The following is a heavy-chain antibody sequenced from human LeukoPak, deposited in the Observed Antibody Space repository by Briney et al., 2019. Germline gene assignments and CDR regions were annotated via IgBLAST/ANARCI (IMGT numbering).Heavy chain of an antibody. CDR2: IYYSGST. V-gene: IGHV4-61*01. CDR1: GGSISSSSYY. CDR3: ARDSGDPAPFDY. Sequence: SETLSLTCTVSGGSISSSSYYWSWIRQPPGKGLEWIGYIYYSGSTNYNPSLKSRVTISVDTSKNQFSLKLSSVTAADTAVYYCARDSGDPAPFDYWGQGTLVTVSS. D-gene: IGHD7-27*01. J-gene: IGHJ4*02.